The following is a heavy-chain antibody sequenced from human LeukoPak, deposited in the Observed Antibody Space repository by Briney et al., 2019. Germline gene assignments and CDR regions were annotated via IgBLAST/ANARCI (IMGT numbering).Heavy chain of an antibody. CDR1: GCTFSSYA. CDR3: ARVAYCSSTSCYTDYYYYMDV. D-gene: IGHD2-2*02. Sequence: AVKVSCKASGCTFSSYAISWVRQAPGQGLEWMGGIIPSFGTANYAQKFQGRVTITTDETTSTAYMELSSLRSEDAAVYYCARVAYCSSTSCYTDYYYYMDVWGKGTTVTVSS. CDR2: IIPSFGTA. V-gene: IGHV1-69*05. J-gene: IGHJ6*03.